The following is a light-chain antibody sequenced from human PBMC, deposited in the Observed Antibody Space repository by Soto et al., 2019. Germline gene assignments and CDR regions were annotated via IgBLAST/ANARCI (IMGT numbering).Light chain of an antibody. J-gene: IGKJ3*01. CDR3: LKYRCVLFT. CDR1: QGISNY. Sequence: DIQMTQSPSSLYLSVGDRVTLTCPASQGISNYLAWYQQKPGKVPQLLIYAASTLQSLVPSRFSGIGSVTDCTLTIISLDPEDVATDYCLKYRCVLFTFVPRTKVDIK. V-gene: IGKV1-27*01. CDR2: AAS.